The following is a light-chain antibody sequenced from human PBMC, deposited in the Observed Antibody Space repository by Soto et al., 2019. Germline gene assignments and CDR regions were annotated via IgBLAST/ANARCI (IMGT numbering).Light chain of an antibody. CDR3: SSYAGSNNYV. V-gene: IGLV2-8*01. J-gene: IGLJ1*01. Sequence: QSVLTQPPSASGSPGQSVTISCTGTSSDVGNYDSVSWYQHHPGKAPQAVIYEVNKRPSGVPDRLSGSKSGNTASLTVSGLQAEDEADYYCSSYAGSNNYVFGTGTKVTVL. CDR2: EVN. CDR1: SSDVGNYDS.